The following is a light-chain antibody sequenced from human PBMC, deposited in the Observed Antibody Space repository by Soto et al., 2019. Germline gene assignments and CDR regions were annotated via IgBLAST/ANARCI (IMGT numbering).Light chain of an antibody. CDR2: GAS. J-gene: IGKJ1*01. Sequence: EIVMTQSPATLSVSPGERATLSCRASQSVSSNLAWYQQKPGQAPRRLIYGASTRATGIPARFSGSGSGTDFTLTISSLQSEDFAVYYCQQYNNWPWTFGQGTKLEIK. CDR3: QQYNNWPWT. CDR1: QSVSSN. V-gene: IGKV3-15*01.